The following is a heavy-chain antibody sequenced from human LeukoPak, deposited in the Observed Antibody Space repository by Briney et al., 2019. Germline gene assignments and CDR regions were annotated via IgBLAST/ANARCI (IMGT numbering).Heavy chain of an antibody. J-gene: IGHJ4*02. CDR1: GFTFINSA. CDR2: IVVGSGNT. V-gene: IGHV1-58*01. D-gene: IGHD2/OR15-2a*01. Sequence: GTSVKVSCKASGFTFINSAVQWVRQARGQRLGWIGWIVVGSGNTNYAQKFQERVTITRDMSTSTAYMELSSLRSEDTAVYYCAVDVIYESDWGQGTLVTVSS. CDR3: AVDVIYESD.